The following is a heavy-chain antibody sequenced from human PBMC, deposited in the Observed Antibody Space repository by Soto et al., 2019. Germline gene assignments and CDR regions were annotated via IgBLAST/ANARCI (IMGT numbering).Heavy chain of an antibody. CDR3: ARYLAAQDAFDL. CDR1: GGSISSGGYY. CDR2: IYYSGST. Sequence: QVQLQESGPGLVKPSQTLSLTCTVSGGSISSGGYYWSWIRQHPGKGREWNGYIYYSGSTYYNPALMRRVTISVDTPKNQFYQKLSSVTAADTAVYYCARYLAAQDAFDLWGQGTMVTVSS. J-gene: IGHJ3*01. D-gene: IGHD6-6*01. V-gene: IGHV4-31*03.